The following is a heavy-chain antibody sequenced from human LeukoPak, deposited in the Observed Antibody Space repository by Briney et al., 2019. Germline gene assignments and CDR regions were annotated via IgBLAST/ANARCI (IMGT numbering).Heavy chain of an antibody. CDR2: IYYSGST. J-gene: IGHJ4*02. V-gene: IGHV4-59*01. CDR3: ARDNCGGDCYSDY. CDR1: GGSISSYY. Sequence: SETLSLTCTVSGGSISSYYWSWIRQPPGKGLEWIGYIYYSGSTNYNPSLKSRVTISVDTSKNQFSLKLSSVTAADTAVYYCARDNCGGDCYSDYWGQGTLVTVSS. D-gene: IGHD2-21*02.